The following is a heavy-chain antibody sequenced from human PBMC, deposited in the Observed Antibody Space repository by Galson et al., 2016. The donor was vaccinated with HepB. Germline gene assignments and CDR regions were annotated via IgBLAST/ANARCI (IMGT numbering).Heavy chain of an antibody. D-gene: IGHD4-23*01. CDR2: INSDGTIS. CDR1: GFAFGSHW. V-gene: IGHV3-74*01. J-gene: IGHJ5*02. Sequence: SLRLSCAASGFAFGSHWMHWVRQVPGKGLEWVSRINSDGTISNYADSVQGRFTISRDNAKNTLYLQMNRLRVEDTAVYYCGRDHSVVLTTAYNWFDPWGQGTLVTVSS. CDR3: GRDHSVVLTTAYNWFDP.